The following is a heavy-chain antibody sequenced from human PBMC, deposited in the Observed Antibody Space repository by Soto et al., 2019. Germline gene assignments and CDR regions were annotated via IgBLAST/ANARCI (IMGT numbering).Heavy chain of an antibody. CDR3: ARHPYYYDSSGPKLSSLYYFDY. D-gene: IGHD3-22*01. CDR1: GYSFTSYW. Sequence: GESLKISCKGSGYSFTSYWIGWVRQMPGKGLEWMGFIYPGDSDTRYSPSFQGQVTISADKSISTAYLQWSSLKASDTAMYYCARHPYYYDSSGPKLSSLYYFDYWGQGTLVTVSS. CDR2: IYPGDSDT. J-gene: IGHJ4*02. V-gene: IGHV5-51*01.